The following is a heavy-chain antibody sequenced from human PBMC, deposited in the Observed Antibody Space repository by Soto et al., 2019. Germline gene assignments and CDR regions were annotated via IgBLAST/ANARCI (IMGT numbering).Heavy chain of an antibody. D-gene: IGHD3-22*01. CDR2: MWSEGGNK. V-gene: IGHV3-33*01. CDR3: ARDPPYDSSGYVSLDY. CDR1: GFTFSSYG. Sequence: QVQLVESGGVVVQPGRSLRLSCAASGFTFSSYGMHWVRQAPGKGLEWVAVMWSEGGNKHYADSVKGRFTISRDNSKNTLYLQMNSLRAEDTAVYYCARDPPYDSSGYVSLDYWGQGTLVTVSS. J-gene: IGHJ4*02.